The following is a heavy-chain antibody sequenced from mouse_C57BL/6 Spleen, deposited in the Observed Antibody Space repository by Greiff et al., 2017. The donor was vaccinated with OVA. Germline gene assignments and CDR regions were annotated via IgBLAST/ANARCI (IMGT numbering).Heavy chain of an antibody. V-gene: IGHV5-17*01. CDR1: GFTFSDYG. J-gene: IGHJ4*01. CDR3: AKPLYYGSSYDYAMDY. D-gene: IGHD1-1*01. CDR2: ISSGSSTI. Sequence: EVQLVESGGGLVKPGGSLKLSCAASGFTFSDYGMHWVRQAPEKGLEWVAYISSGSSTIYYADTVKGRFTISRDNAKNTLFLQMTSLRSEETAMYYCAKPLYYGSSYDYAMDYWGQGTSVTVSS.